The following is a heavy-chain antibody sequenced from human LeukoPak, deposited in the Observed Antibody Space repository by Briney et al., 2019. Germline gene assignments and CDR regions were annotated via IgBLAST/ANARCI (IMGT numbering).Heavy chain of an antibody. CDR3: ARLKFEEH. Sequence: PSETLSLTCAVYGGSFSGYYWSWIRQPPGKGLEWIGSIYHSGSTYYNPSLKSRVTISVDTSKNQFSLKLSSVTAADTAVYYCARLKFEEHWGQGTLVTVSS. CDR1: GGSFSGYY. CDR2: IYHSGST. V-gene: IGHV4-34*01. D-gene: IGHD3-16*01. J-gene: IGHJ1*01.